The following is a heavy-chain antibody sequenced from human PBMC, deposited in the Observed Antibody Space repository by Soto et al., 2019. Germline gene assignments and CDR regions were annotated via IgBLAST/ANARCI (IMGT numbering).Heavy chain of an antibody. V-gene: IGHV4-59*08. CDR3: ARHFRFPSGPKCSWYTFDY. J-gene: IGHJ4*02. Sequence: QVQLQESGPGLVKPSETLSLTCTVSGGSISSYYWSWIRQPPGRGLEWIGYINYGGSTNYNPSLKSRVTISVDTSKNQFSLKLSSVTAADTAVYYCARHFRFPSGPKCSWYTFDYWGQGTLVTVSS. CDR1: GGSISSYY. D-gene: IGHD6-13*01. CDR2: INYGGST.